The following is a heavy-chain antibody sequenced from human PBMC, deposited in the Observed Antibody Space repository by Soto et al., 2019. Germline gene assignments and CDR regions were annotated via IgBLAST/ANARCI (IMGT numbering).Heavy chain of an antibody. D-gene: IGHD6-19*01. CDR1: GYTFSSHW. CDR3: ARHGAAIWLGY. J-gene: IGHJ4*02. V-gene: IGHV5-10-1*01. CDR2: IDPSDSYI. Sequence: PGESLTISCRPSGYTFSSHWISWVRQVPGKGLQWMGNIDPSDSYINYNPAFRGHVTFSVDKSSSTAYLHWRSLGPSDTAIYYCARHGAAIWLGYWGQGTLVTVSS.